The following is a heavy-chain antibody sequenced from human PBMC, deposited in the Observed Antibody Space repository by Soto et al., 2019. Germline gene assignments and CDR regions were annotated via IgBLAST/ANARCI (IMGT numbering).Heavy chain of an antibody. D-gene: IGHD1-1*01. CDR3: ARGRYGDY. CDR2: ISAHNGNT. J-gene: IGHJ4*02. V-gene: IGHV1-18*01. CDR1: GYAFTTDG. Sequence: QVHLVQSGAEVKTPGASVKVSCQGSGYAFTTDGITWVRQAPGQGLEWMGWISAHNGNTNYAQKLQGRVTVTRDTYTSTAYMELRSLRYDDTAVYYFARGRYGDYWGQGALVTLSS.